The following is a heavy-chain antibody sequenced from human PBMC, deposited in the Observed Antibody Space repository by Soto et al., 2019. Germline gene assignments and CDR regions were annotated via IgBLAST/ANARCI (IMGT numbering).Heavy chain of an antibody. D-gene: IGHD3-22*01. J-gene: IGHJ4*02. CDR3: ARDGRYYYDSSGLSDY. CDR2: ISAYNGNT. Sequence: QVQLVQSGAEVKKPGASVKVSCKASGYTFTSYGISWVRQAPGQGLEWMGWISAYNGNTNYAQKLQGRVTMTTDTSTSTADMELRSLRSDDTAVYYCARDGRYYYDSSGLSDYWGQGTLVTVSS. CDR1: GYTFTSYG. V-gene: IGHV1-18*01.